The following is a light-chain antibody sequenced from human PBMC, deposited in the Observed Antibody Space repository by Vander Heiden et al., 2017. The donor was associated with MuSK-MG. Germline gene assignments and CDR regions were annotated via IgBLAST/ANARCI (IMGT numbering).Light chain of an antibody. J-gene: IGKJ1*01. Sequence: DIQMTQSPSSLSASVGDRVTITCRASQSISSYLNWYQQKPGKAPKLLIYAASSLQSGVPSRFSGSGSGTDFTLTISSLQPEDFATYYCLRSDSTRPTFGHGSKAEI. CDR1: QSISSY. CDR3: LRSDSTRPT. CDR2: AAS. V-gene: IGKV1-39*01.